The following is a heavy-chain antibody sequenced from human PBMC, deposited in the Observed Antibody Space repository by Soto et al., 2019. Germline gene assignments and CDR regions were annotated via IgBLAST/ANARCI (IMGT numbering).Heavy chain of an antibody. D-gene: IGHD2-2*01. J-gene: IGHJ4*02. V-gene: IGHV3-66*01. CDR2: IDIGGNT. CDR1: GFSVTSNY. Sequence: EVKVVESGGGLVQPGGSLRLSWSASGFSVTSNYMNWVRQTPGKGLEWVSIIDIGGNTYYADSVKDRFTISRDNSRNTLYLHMDSLRAEDTAVYDCARGRGSTGYLGREHYFDHWGQGTLVTVSS. CDR3: ARGRGSTGYLGREHYFDH.